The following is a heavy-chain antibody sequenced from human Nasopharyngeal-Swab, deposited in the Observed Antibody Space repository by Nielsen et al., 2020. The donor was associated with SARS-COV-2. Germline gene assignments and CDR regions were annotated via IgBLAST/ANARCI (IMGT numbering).Heavy chain of an antibody. CDR3: ARELRIGNFDY. D-gene: IGHD2-15*01. Sequence: GESLKISCAASGFTFSSYWMSWVRQAPGKGLEWVANIKQDGSEKYYVDSVKGRFTISRDNAKNSLYLQMNSLRAEDTAVYYCARELRIGNFDYWGQGTLVTVSS. CDR1: GFTFSSYW. CDR2: IKQDGSEK. J-gene: IGHJ4*02. V-gene: IGHV3-7*03.